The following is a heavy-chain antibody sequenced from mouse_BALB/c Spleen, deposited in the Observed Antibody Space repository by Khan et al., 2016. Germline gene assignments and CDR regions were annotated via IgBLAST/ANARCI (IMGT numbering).Heavy chain of an antibody. CDR3: ASYYGSSYYAMDY. Sequence: QIQLVQSGPELKKPGETVKISCKASGYAFTNYGMNWVKQAPGKGLKWMGWINTNTGEPTYAEEFKGRFAFSLETSASTAYLQINNLKNEDTATXFCASYYGSSYYAMDYWGQGTSVTVSS. CDR2: INTNTGEP. V-gene: IGHV9-3*02. CDR1: GYAFTNYG. J-gene: IGHJ4*01. D-gene: IGHD1-1*01.